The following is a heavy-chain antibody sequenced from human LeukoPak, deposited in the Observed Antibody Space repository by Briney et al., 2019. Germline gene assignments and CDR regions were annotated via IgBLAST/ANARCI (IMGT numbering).Heavy chain of an antibody. CDR1: GFTFSNYL. D-gene: IGHD2-8*01. CDR2: INSDESNT. J-gene: IGHJ3*02. V-gene: IGHV3-74*01. Sequence: GGSLRLSCAASGFTFSNYLMHWVRRAPGKGLVWVSRINSDESNTNSYAASVKGRFTISRDNAKNTLYLQMNSLRAEDTAVYFCGRGGNGIDIWGQGTTVIVSS. CDR3: GRGGNGIDI.